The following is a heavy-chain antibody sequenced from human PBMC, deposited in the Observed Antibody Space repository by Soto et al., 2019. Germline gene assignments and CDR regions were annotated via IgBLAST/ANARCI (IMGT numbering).Heavy chain of an antibody. CDR3: ATHPPYGPLDH. V-gene: IGHV4-39*01. D-gene: IGHD4-17*01. Sequence: RQPLGKGLEWIGNIYYSENTYYNPSLKSRVTISVDTSKNQFSLRLTSVTAADTAVYYCATHPPYGPLDHWGQGTLVTVSS. CDR2: IYYSENT. J-gene: IGHJ4*02.